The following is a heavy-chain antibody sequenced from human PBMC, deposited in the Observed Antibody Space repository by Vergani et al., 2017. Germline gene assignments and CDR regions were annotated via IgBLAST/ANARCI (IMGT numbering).Heavy chain of an antibody. CDR1: GFTFSSYS. Sequence: EVQLLESGGGLVQPGGSLRLSCAASGFTFSSYSMNWVRQAPGKGLEWVSSISSSSSYIYYADSVKGRFTISRDNAKNSLYLQMNSLRAEDTAVYYCARCYYDSSGYYYVLLGYWGQGTLVTVSS. V-gene: IGHV3-21*01. CDR3: ARCYYDSSGYYYVLLGY. D-gene: IGHD3-22*01. J-gene: IGHJ4*02. CDR2: ISSSSSYI.